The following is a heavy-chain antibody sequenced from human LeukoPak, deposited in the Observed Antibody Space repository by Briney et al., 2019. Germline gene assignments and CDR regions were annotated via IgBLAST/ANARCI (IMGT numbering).Heavy chain of an antibody. CDR1: GFTFSSYA. D-gene: IGHD4-11*01. J-gene: IGHJ6*02. CDR2: ISGSGGST. Sequence: GGSLRLSCAASGFTFSSYAMSWVRQAPGKGLEWVSAISGSGGSTYYADSVKGRFTVSRDNSKNTLYLQMNSLRAEDTAVYSRAKDYSSPVYYYGMDVWGQGTTVTVSS. V-gene: IGHV3-23*01. CDR3: AKDYSSPVYYYGMDV.